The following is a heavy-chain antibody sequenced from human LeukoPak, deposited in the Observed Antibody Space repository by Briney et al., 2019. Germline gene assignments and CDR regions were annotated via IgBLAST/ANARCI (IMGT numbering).Heavy chain of an antibody. J-gene: IGHJ4*02. V-gene: IGHV6-1*01. Sequence: SQTLSLTCAISGDSVSSNRVTWNWIRQSPSRGLEWLGRTYYRSKWSHDSALSVKSRITINAATSKTHFSLQLNSVTPEDTAVYYCGRARGGVFAYWGQGTPVTVSS. CDR1: GDSVSSNRVT. CDR3: GRARGGVFAY. D-gene: IGHD4-23*01. CDR2: TYYRSKWSH.